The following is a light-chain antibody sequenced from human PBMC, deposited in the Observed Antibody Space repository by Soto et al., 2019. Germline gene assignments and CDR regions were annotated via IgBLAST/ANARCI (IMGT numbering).Light chain of an antibody. V-gene: IGLV2-14*01. J-gene: IGLJ1*01. CDR1: SSDVGDYNY. Sequence: QSALTQPASVSGSPGQSITISCTGTSSDVGDYNYVSWYQQHPGKAPKVMIYDVRNRPSGVSNRFSGSKSGNTASLTISGLQDEDDADYYCSAYTSSSTLVFGTGTKLTVL. CDR3: SAYTSSSTLV. CDR2: DVR.